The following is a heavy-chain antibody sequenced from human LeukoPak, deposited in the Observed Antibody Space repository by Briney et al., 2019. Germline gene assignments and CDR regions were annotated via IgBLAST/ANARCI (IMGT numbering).Heavy chain of an antibody. V-gene: IGHV1-24*01. CDR2: SNPEDGEM. J-gene: IGHJ4*02. CDR1: GYSLTEFC. Sequence: ASVKVSCKVSGYSLTEFCIHWVRQAPGKGLEWMGSSNPEDGEMIYAQRFQGRVIMIEDTSTETAYMELSSLRFEDTAVYYCTTPYIFTGSFDYWGQGSLVTVSS. CDR3: TTPYIFTGSFDY. D-gene: IGHD1-14*01.